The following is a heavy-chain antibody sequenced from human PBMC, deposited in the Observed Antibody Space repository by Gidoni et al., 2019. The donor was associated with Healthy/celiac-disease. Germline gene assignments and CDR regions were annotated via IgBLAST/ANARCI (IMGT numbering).Heavy chain of an antibody. CDR1: ASTFTGYY. Sequence: QVQLVQSGAEVKKPGASVKVHCKASASTFTGYYMHWGRQVPGQGLEWMGWINPDSGGTNYAQKFQGRVTMTRDTSISTAYMELSRLRSDDTAVYYCARVRIAMVRGTSDFDYWGQGTLVTVSS. J-gene: IGHJ4*02. V-gene: IGHV1-2*02. D-gene: IGHD3-10*01. CDR2: INPDSGGT. CDR3: ARVRIAMVRGTSDFDY.